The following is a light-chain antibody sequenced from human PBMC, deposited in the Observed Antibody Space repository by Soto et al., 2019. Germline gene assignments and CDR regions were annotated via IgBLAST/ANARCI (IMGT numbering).Light chain of an antibody. V-gene: IGLV1-40*01. CDR2: ENN. Sequence: QSVLTQPPAVSEAPGQRFTISSTGSSSNIGAGYEAHWYQQVPGTAPKLLIYENNNRPSGVPDRFSGSKSGTSASLAITGLQAEDEAEYYCQSYDSSLSGYVFGTGTKLTVL. CDR3: QSYDSSLSGYV. J-gene: IGLJ1*01. CDR1: SSNIGAGYE.